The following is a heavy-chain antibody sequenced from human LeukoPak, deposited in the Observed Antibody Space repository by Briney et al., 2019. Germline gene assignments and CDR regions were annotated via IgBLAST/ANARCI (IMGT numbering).Heavy chain of an antibody. V-gene: IGHV3-48*04. CDR1: GFTFSGYS. Sequence: GGSLRLSCAASGFTFSGYSMNWVRQAPGKGLEWVSYISSSSSTIYYADSVKGRFTISRDNAKNSLYLQMNSLRAEDTAVYYCARDEGIAVAGTIRYWGQGTLVTVSS. D-gene: IGHD6-19*01. CDR3: ARDEGIAVAGTIRY. J-gene: IGHJ4*02. CDR2: ISSSSSTI.